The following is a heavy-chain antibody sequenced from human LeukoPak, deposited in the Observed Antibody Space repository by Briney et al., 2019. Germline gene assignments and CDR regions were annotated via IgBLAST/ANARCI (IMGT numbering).Heavy chain of an antibody. V-gene: IGHV1-46*01. CDR1: GYSFADYY. CDR3: ARAEERNYFDY. Sequence: ASVKVSCKASGYSFADYYMHWVRQAPGQGLEWMGIINPSGGSTSYAQKFQGRVTMTRDMSTSTVYMELSSLRSEDTAVYYCARAEERNYFDYWGQGTLVTVSS. J-gene: IGHJ4*02. CDR2: INPSGGST.